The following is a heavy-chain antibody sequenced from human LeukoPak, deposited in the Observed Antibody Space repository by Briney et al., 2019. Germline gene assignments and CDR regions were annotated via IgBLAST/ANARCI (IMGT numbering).Heavy chain of an antibody. J-gene: IGHJ4*02. CDR3: ARYRSSTSCREGFDY. CDR2: IYYSGST. Sequence: SETLSLTCTVSGGSISSYYWSWIRQPPGKGLEWIGYIYYSGSTNYNPSLKSRVTISVDTSKNQFSLKLSSVTAADTAVYYCARYRSSTSCREGFDYWGQGTLVTVSS. CDR1: GGSISSYY. D-gene: IGHD2-2*01. V-gene: IGHV4-59*01.